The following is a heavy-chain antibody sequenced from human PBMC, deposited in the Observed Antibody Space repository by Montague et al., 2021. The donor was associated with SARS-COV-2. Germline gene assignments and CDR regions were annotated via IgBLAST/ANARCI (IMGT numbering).Heavy chain of an antibody. CDR3: ARVHCSINTCYVEYLYFYTMKV. V-gene: IGHV4-39*01. Sequence: SETLSLTCTVSGGSIRYSSYYWAWVRQPPGKGLEWIGSLSDSGRTSYNPSLQSRVTIFLNTPKNQFSLRLTSVTAADTAVYYCARVHCSINTCYVEYLYFYTMKVGGQGT. D-gene: IGHD2-2*01. CDR1: GGSIRYSSYY. J-gene: IGHJ6*02. CDR2: LSDSGRT.